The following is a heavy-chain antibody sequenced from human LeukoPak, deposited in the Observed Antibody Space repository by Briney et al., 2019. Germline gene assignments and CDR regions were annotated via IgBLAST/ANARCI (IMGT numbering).Heavy chain of an antibody. D-gene: IGHD2-15*01. Sequence: SETLSLTCTVSGGSISSYYWSWIRQPPGKGLEWIGYIYYSGSTNYNPSLKSRVIISVDTSKNQFSLKLSSVTAADTAVYYCARTPYCSGGSCYYGGYYYYGMDVWGQGTTGTVSS. CDR2: IYYSGST. V-gene: IGHV4-59*01. CDR1: GGSISSYY. CDR3: ARTPYCSGGSCYYGGYYYYGMDV. J-gene: IGHJ6*02.